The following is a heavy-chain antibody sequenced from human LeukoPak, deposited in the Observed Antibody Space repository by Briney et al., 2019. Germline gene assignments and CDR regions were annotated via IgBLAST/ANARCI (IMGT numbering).Heavy chain of an antibody. CDR1: GFTFTRYS. CDR3: ARDHYGDYAHGY. D-gene: IGHD4-17*01. V-gene: IGHV3-48*02. J-gene: IGHJ4*02. Sequence: GGSLRLSCAASGFTFTRYSMNWVRQAPGKGLEWVSYISSSSSTIYYADSVEGRFTISRDNAKNSLYLQMNSLRDEDTAVYYCARDHYGDYAHGYWGQGTLVTVSS. CDR2: ISSSSSTI.